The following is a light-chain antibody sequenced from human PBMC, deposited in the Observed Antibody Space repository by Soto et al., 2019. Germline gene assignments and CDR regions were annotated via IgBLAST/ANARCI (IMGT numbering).Light chain of an antibody. Sequence: DIQMTQSPSTLSASVGDRVTITCRASQSVSDWLAWYQRKPGKVPKLLIYKASNLESGVPSRFSGSGSGTEFTLTISSLQPDDFATYYCQQYNIYSTFGGGTKVEIK. CDR1: QSVSDW. J-gene: IGKJ4*01. V-gene: IGKV1-5*03. CDR2: KAS. CDR3: QQYNIYST.